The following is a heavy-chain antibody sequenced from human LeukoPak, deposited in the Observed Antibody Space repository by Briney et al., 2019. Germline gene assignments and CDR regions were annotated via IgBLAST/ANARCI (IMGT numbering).Heavy chain of an antibody. CDR2: ISGSGGST. CDR3: AKDARQQGMDWFDP. Sequence: GGSLRLSCAASEFTFSSYSMNWVRQAPGKGLEWVSAISGSGGSTYYADSVKGRFTISRDNSKNTLYLQMNSLRAEDTAVYYCAKDARQQGMDWFDPWGQGTLVTVSS. J-gene: IGHJ5*02. D-gene: IGHD6-13*01. V-gene: IGHV3-23*01. CDR1: EFTFSSYS.